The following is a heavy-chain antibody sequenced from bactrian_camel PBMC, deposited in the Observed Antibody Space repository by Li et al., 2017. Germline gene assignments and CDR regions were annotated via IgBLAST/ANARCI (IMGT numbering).Heavy chain of an antibody. J-gene: IGHJ4*01. CDR2: IDSDVRT. CDR3: ASDPQWWHPMANYNY. D-gene: IGHD7*01. CDR1: GYITSRYC. Sequence: VQLVESGGGSVQAGGSLILSCAASGYITSRYCIGWFRQAPGKEREGVATIDSDVRTRYADSVKGRFTISKVNAENKLYLQMDSLKPEDTATYFCASDPQWWHPMANYNYWGQGTQVTVS. V-gene: IGHV3S53*01.